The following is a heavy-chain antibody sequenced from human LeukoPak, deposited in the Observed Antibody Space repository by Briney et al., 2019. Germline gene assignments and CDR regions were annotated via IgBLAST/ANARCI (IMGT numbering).Heavy chain of an antibody. V-gene: IGHV1-8*03. D-gene: IGHD2-2*01. Sequence: GASVKVSCKASGYTFTSYDINWVRQATGQGLEWMGWMTPNSGNTGYAQKFQGRVTITRNTSISTAYMELSSLRSEDTAVYYCATVPFNQLLLEEYFQHWGQGTLVTVSS. CDR1: GYTFTSYD. CDR3: ATVPFNQLLLEEYFQH. CDR2: MTPNSGNT. J-gene: IGHJ1*01.